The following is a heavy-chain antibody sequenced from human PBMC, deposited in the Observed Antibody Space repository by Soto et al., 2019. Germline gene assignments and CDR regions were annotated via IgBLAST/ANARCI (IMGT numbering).Heavy chain of an antibody. CDR1: GFTFSGYA. CDR3: AKSPTHPSSGIAFDI. CDR2: IGTSGSNS. D-gene: IGHD3-10*01. V-gene: IGHV3-23*01. Sequence: PGGSLRLSCAASGFTFSGYAMSWVRQAPGKGLEWASTIGTSGSNSYYPDSVKGRFTISRDNSKNTLYLQMNSLRAEDTAVYYYAKSPTHPSSGIAFDIWGQGTMVTVSS. J-gene: IGHJ3*02.